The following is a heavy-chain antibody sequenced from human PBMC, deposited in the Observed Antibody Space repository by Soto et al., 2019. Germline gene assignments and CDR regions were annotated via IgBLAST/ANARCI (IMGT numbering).Heavy chain of an antibody. CDR2: IRSKAYGGTT. D-gene: IGHD3-22*01. V-gene: IGHV3-49*03. CDR1: GFTFGDYA. Sequence: PGGSLRLSCTASGFTFGDYAMSWFRQAPGKGLEWVGFIRSKAYGGTTEYAASVKGRFTISRDDSKSIAYLQMNSLKTEDTAVYYCTRGGDSSIRSYYGMDVWGQGTSVTVSS. CDR3: TRGGDSSIRSYYGMDV. J-gene: IGHJ6*02.